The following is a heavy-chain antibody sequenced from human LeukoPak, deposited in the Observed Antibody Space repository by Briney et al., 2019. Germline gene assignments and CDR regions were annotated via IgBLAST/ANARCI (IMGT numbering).Heavy chain of an antibody. Sequence: SETLSLTCAVYGGSFSGYYWSWIRQPAGKGLEWIGRIYTSGSTNYNPSLKSRVTMSVDTSKNQFSLKLSSVTAADTAVYYCARELRSGSYPSFYYYYYYMDVWGKGTTVTISS. CDR2: IYTSGST. V-gene: IGHV4-4*07. CDR3: ARELRSGSYPSFYYYYYYMDV. D-gene: IGHD3-10*02. CDR1: GGSFSGYY. J-gene: IGHJ6*03.